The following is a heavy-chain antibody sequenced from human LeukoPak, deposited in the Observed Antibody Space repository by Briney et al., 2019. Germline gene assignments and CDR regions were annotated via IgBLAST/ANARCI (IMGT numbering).Heavy chain of an antibody. V-gene: IGHV3-23*01. Sequence: GGSLRLSCAASGFTFSSYAMSWVRQAPGKGLEWVSAISGSGGSTYHADSVKGRFTISRDNSKNTLYLQMNSLRAEDTAVYYCAKDHYYDSSGYSLDYWGQGTLVTVSS. CDR3: AKDHYYDSSGYSLDY. CDR2: ISGSGGST. CDR1: GFTFSSYA. J-gene: IGHJ4*02. D-gene: IGHD3-22*01.